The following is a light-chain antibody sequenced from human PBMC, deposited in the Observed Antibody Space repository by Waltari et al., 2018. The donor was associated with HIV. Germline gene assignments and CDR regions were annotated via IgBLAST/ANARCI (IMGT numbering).Light chain of an antibody. CDR1: SSNIGNDN. J-gene: IGLJ1*01. Sequence: QSVLTQPPSASGTPGQTVTISCSGSSSNIGNDNVYWYQQRPGMTPKLLIYKNYQRPSGVPDRFAGSKSGTSASLAISGLRSEDEADYYCVGWDGSLSGYVFGAGTTVTVL. CDR2: KNY. V-gene: IGLV1-47*01. CDR3: VGWDGSLSGYV.